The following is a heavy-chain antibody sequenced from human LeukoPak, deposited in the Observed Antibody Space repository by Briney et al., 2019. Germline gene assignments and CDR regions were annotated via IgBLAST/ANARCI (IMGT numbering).Heavy chain of an antibody. V-gene: IGHV1-18*01. CDR2: ISAYNGNT. D-gene: IGHD2-15*01. CDR3: AIPNYCSGGSCYLDY. Sequence: ASVKVSCKASGYTFTSYGISWVRQAPGQGLEWMGWISAYNGNTNYAQKLQGRVIMTTDTSTSTAYMELRSLRSDDTAVYYCAIPNYCSGGSCYLDYWGQGTLVTVSS. CDR1: GYTFTSYG. J-gene: IGHJ4*02.